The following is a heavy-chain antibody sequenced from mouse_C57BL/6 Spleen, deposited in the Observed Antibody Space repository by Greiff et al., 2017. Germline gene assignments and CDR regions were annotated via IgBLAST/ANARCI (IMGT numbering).Heavy chain of an antibody. CDR2: IDPENGDT. V-gene: IGHV14-4*01. D-gene: IGHD2-10*01. CDR3: TPYYGNYEAWFAY. J-gene: IGHJ3*01. Sequence: VQLQQPGAELVRPGASVKLSCTASGFNIKDDYMHWVKQRPEQGLEWIGWIDPENGDTEYASKFQGKATITADTSSNTAYLQLSSLTSEDTAVYYCTPYYGNYEAWFAYWGQGTLVAVSA. CDR1: GFNIKDDY.